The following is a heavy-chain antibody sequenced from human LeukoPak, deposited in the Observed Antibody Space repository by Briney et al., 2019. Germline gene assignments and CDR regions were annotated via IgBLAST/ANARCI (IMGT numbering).Heavy chain of an antibody. D-gene: IGHD5-24*01. CDR3: ARVESRDGYNFDY. J-gene: IGHJ4*02. CDR1: GGSISSYY. CDR2: IYYSGST. V-gene: IGHV4-59*08. Sequence: SETLSLTCTVSGGSISSYYWSWIRQPPGKGLEWIGYIYYSGSTNYNPSLKSRVTISVDTSKNQFSLKLSSVTAADTAVYYCARVESRDGYNFDYWGQGTLVTVSS.